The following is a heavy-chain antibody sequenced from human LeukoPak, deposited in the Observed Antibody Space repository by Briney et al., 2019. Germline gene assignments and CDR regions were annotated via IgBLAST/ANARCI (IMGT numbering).Heavy chain of an antibody. D-gene: IGHD6-6*01. CDR2: ISGSGGNT. V-gene: IGHV3-23*01. J-gene: IGHJ4*02. Sequence: GGSLRLSCSASGFTFNSYATAWVRQAPGKGLGWVSAISGSGGNTYYTDSVKRRFTIPRDNSKNTLYLQKNSLRVEDTAVYYCANWVEGARPSLDYWGQGALVTVSS. CDR3: ANWVEGARPSLDY. CDR1: GFTFNSYA.